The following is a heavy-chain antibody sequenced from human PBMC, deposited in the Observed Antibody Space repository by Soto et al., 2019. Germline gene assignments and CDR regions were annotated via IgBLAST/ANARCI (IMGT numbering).Heavy chain of an antibody. J-gene: IGHJ4*02. D-gene: IGHD2-8*01. CDR2: MNPNSGNT. CDR1: GYTFTSYD. Sequence: QVQLVQSGAEVKKPGASVKVSCKASGYTFTSYDINWVRQATGQGLEWMGWMNPNSGNTGYAQKFQGRVTMTRNTSISTAYMELSSLRSEDTAVYYCAMMPYCTNCVCYPTGFDYWGQGTLVTVSS. V-gene: IGHV1-8*01. CDR3: AMMPYCTNCVCYPTGFDY.